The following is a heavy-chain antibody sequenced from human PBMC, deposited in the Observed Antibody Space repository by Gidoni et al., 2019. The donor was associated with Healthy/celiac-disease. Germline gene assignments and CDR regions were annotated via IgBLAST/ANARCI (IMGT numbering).Heavy chain of an antibody. V-gene: IGHV3-48*02. J-gene: IGHJ6*02. Sequence: VQLVEPGGALVQPGGSLRLSFAPSGFTFSSYTLTWVRQAPGKGLEWVAYISSSSRTIYYAESVKGRFTISRDNAKNALYLQMNSLRDEDTAVYYCARDDYYDSSGYNYYYYGMDVWGQGTTVTVSS. CDR3: ARDDYYDSSGYNYYYYGMDV. CDR1: GFTFSSYT. CDR2: ISSSSRTI. D-gene: IGHD3-22*01.